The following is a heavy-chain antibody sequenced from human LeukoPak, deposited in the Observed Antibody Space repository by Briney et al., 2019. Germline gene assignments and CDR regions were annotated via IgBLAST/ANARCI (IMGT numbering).Heavy chain of an antibody. CDR3: ARAEGYCSSTSCSHPDAFDI. CDR2: IYHSGST. Sequence: SETLSLTCTVFGYSIRSGYYWGWIRQPPGKGLEWIGSIYHSGSTYYNPPLKSRVTISVDTSKNQFSLKLSSVTAADTAVYYCARAEGYCSSTSCSHPDAFDIWGQGTKVTVSS. J-gene: IGHJ3*02. D-gene: IGHD2-2*01. V-gene: IGHV4-38-2*02. CDR1: GYSIRSGYY.